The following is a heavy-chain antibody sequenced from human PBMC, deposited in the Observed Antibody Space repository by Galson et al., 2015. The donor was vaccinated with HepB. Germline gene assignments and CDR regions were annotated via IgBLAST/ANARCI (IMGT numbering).Heavy chain of an antibody. V-gene: IGHV3-53*05. CDR1: GFTVGSNY. CDR3: AREGGYYDYPPYYYYGMDV. J-gene: IGHJ6*01. Sequence: SLRLSCAASGFTVGSNYMSWVRQAPGKGLQWVSVIYTGGSTYYADPVKGRFTISRDTFENTLYLQMNSLKPEDTAVYYCAREGGYYDYPPYYYYGMDVWGQGTTVTVSS. CDR2: IYTGGST. D-gene: IGHD3-3*01.